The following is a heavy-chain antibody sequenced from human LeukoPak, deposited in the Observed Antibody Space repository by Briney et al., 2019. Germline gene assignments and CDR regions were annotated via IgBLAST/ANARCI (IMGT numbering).Heavy chain of an antibody. Sequence: ASVKVSCKASGYTFTSYAINWVRQATGQGLEWMGWMNPNSGNTGYAQKFQGRVTITRNTSISTAYMELSSLRSEDTAVYYGARESLSSSGWGDWGQGTLVTVSS. D-gene: IGHD6-19*01. V-gene: IGHV1-8*01. CDR1: GYTFTSYA. CDR3: ARESLSSSGWGD. CDR2: MNPNSGNT. J-gene: IGHJ4*02.